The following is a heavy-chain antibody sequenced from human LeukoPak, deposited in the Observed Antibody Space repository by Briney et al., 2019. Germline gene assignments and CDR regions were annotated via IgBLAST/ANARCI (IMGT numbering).Heavy chain of an antibody. V-gene: IGHV4-59*01. CDR3: ARETTQKGAHYMDV. CDR1: GGSISSYY. Sequence: SETLSLTCTVSGGSISSYYWSWIRQPPGKGLEWIGYIYYSGSTNYNPSLKSRVTISVDTSKNQFPLKLSSVTAADTAVYYCARETTQKGAHYMDVWGKGTTVTISS. J-gene: IGHJ6*03. CDR2: IYYSGST. D-gene: IGHD1-14*01.